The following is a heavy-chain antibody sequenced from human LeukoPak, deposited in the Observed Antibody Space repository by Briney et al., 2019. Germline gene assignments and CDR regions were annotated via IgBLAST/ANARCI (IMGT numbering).Heavy chain of an antibody. CDR3: GRPHGREAFDI. V-gene: IGHV3-7*01. Sequence: GGSLRLSCAASGFTFSSYWMSWVRQAPGKGLEWVANIKQDGSEKYYVDSVKGRFTISRDNAKNSLYLQMSSLRAEDTAVYYCGRPHGREAFDIWGQGTMVTVSS. CDR2: IKQDGSEK. CDR1: GFTFSSYW. D-gene: IGHD1-26*01. J-gene: IGHJ3*02.